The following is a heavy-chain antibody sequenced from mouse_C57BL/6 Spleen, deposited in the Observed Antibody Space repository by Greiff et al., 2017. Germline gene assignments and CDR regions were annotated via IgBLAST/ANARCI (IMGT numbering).Heavy chain of an antibody. CDR3: ARSVTAVSYAMDD. Sequence: VQLQEPDAELVKPGASVKISCKVSGYTFTDHTIHWMKQRPEQGLEWIGYIYPRDGSTKYNEKFKGKATLTADKSSSTAYMQLNSLTSEDSAVYFCARSVTAVSYAMDDWGQGTSVTVSS. CDR1: GYTFTDHT. J-gene: IGHJ4*01. D-gene: IGHD1-1*01. V-gene: IGHV1-78*01. CDR2: IYPRDGST.